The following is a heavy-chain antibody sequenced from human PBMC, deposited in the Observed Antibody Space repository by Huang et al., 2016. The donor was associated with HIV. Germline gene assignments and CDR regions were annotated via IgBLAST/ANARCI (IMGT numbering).Heavy chain of an antibody. CDR1: GFTFSSYG. D-gene: IGHD6-13*01. J-gene: IGHJ4*02. CDR2: ISYDAKTK. V-gene: IGHV3-30*18. CDR3: AKGGSAAAVLDF. Sequence: QVQLVESGGGVVPPGRSLRISCAASGFTFSSYGMHWVRQAPGKGLECVAVISYDAKTKYYADSVKGRFSISRDNSKTTVYLQLNSLRVEDTAVYYCAKGGSAAAVLDFWGQGTLVTVSS.